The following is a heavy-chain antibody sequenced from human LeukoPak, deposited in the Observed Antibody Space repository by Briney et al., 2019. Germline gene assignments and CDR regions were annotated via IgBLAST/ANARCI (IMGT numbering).Heavy chain of an antibody. CDR1: GFTLSSYW. CDR3: ARATYPWYFDY. D-gene: IGHD2-2*02. V-gene: IGHV3-7*04. J-gene: IGHJ4*02. CDR2: IKEDGSEK. Sequence: PGGSLRLSCAASGFTLSSYWMSWVRQAPGKGLERVANIKEDGSEKYYVDSVKGRFTISRDNAENSLYLQVNSLRAEDTAVYYCARATYPWYFDYWGQGTLVTVSS.